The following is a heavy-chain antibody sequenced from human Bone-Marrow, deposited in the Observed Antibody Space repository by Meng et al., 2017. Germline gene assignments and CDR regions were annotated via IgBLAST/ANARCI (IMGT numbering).Heavy chain of an antibody. J-gene: IGHJ4*02. CDR3: ATDPRSSLDTAMVRRGSGRIGDY. D-gene: IGHD5-18*01. Sequence: GESLKISCATSGFTFSNYWMSWVRQAPGKGLEWVANIKQDGSEKYFVDSVKGRFTISRDNAKNSLYLQMNSLRAEDTAVYYCATDPRSSLDTAMVRRGSGRIGDYWGLGTLVTVSS. CDR2: IKQDGSEK. V-gene: IGHV3-7*01. CDR1: GFTFSNYW.